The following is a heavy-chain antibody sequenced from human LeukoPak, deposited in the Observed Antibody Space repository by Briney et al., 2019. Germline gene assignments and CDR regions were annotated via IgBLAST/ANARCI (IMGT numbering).Heavy chain of an antibody. CDR2: IYYSGST. CDR3: ARSGGKHSSPLDY. D-gene: IGHD6-13*01. J-gene: IGHJ4*02. V-gene: IGHV4-39*01. CDR1: GGSISSSSYY. Sequence: SETLSLTCTVSGGSISSSSYYWGWIRQPPGKGLEWIGSIYYSGSTYYNPSLKSRVTISVDTSKNQFSLKLSSVTAADTAVYYCARSGGKHSSPLDYWGQGTLVTVSS.